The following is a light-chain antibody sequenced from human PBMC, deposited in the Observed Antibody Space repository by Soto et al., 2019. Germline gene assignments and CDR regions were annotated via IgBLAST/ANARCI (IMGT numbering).Light chain of an antibody. Sequence: QSVLTQPASVSGSPGQSITISCTGTSSDVGGYNYVSWYQQHPGKVPKLMIYDVSHRPSGVSNRFSGSKSGNTASLTISGLQAEDEADYYCSSYTSSSTLVVFGGGTKRTVL. J-gene: IGLJ2*01. CDR1: SSDVGGYNY. CDR2: DVS. CDR3: SSYTSSSTLVV. V-gene: IGLV2-14*01.